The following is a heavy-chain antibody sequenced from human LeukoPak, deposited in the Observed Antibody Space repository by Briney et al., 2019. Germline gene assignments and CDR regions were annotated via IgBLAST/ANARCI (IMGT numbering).Heavy chain of an antibody. Sequence: SGPTLVNPPATLTLTCTVSGISFSNARMGVSWIRQAPRKALEWHTHISSNGDNSYRTSLKSRLTISKDTSKSQVLLTMTNMDPVDTATYYCARTQDQQLVDLDYWGQGTLVTVSS. D-gene: IGHD6-13*01. J-gene: IGHJ4*02. CDR2: ISSNGDN. V-gene: IGHV2-26*01. CDR1: GISFSNARMG. CDR3: ARTQDQQLVDLDY.